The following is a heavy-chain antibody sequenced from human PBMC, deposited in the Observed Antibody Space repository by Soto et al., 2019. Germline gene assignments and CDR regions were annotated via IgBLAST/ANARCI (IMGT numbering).Heavy chain of an antibody. CDR3: AKGSASGSPYYFDY. CDR2: ISGSGGST. CDR1: GFTFSSYA. Sequence: GGSLRLSCAASGFTFSSYAMSWVRQAPGKGLEWISAISGSGGSTYHADSVKGRFTISRDNSKNTLYLQLNSLRAEDTAVYYCAKGSASGSPYYFDYWGQGPLVTVSS. D-gene: IGHD6-25*01. V-gene: IGHV3-23*01. J-gene: IGHJ4*02.